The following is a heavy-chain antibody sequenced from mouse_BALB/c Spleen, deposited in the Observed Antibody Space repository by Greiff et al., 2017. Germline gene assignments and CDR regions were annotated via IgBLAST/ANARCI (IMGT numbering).Heavy chain of an antibody. CDR3: ARNWDRTPWFAY. J-gene: IGHJ3*01. V-gene: IGHV1-52*01. D-gene: IGHD4-1*01. CDR2: IDPYDSET. CDR1: GYTFTSYW. Sequence: QVHVKQPGAELVRPGASVKLSCKASGYTFTSYWMNWVKQRPEQGLEWIGRIDPYDSETHYNQKFKDKAILTVDKSSSTAYMQLSSLTSEDSAVYYCARNWDRTPWFAYWGQGTLVTVSA.